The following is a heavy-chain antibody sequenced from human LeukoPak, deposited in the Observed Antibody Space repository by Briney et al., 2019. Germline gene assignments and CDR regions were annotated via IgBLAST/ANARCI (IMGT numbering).Heavy chain of an antibody. CDR2: ISPSGDIT. J-gene: IGHJ4*02. V-gene: IGHV3-23*01. D-gene: IGHD3-16*01. CDR1: GFTFSNHG. Sequence: GGSLRLSCAASGFTFSNHGMNWVRQAPGKGLEWVSGISPSGDITYYADSVKGRFTISRDNSKNTLYPEVISLTAEDTAVYYCAKDGHGQLISDYWGQGTLVTVSS. CDR3: AKDGHGQLISDY.